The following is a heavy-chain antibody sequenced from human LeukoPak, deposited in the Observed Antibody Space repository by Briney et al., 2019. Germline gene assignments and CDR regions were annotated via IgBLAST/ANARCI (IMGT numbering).Heavy chain of an antibody. Sequence: SVKVSCKASGGTFSSYAISWVRQAPGQGLEWMGGIIPIFGTANYAQKFQGRVTITADKSTSTAYTELSSLRSEDTAVYYCARDGDFPARYYYYYMDVWGKGTTVTVSS. V-gene: IGHV1-69*06. D-gene: IGHD2-21*01. J-gene: IGHJ6*03. CDR3: ARDGDFPARYYYYYMDV. CDR2: IIPIFGTA. CDR1: GGTFSSYA.